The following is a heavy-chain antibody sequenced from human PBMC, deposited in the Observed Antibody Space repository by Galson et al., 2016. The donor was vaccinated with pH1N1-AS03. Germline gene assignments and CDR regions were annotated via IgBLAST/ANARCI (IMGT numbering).Heavy chain of an antibody. CDR2: MKEDGKEI. J-gene: IGHJ3*02. Sequence: SLRLSCAGAGFPFSNYWMSWVRQAPGKGLEWVANMKEDGKEIYYVDSVKGRFTISRDNARNSFYLQMNSLRADETALYYCVREMPMTFGRTFDIWGQGTMVTVSS. CDR1: GFPFSNYW. D-gene: IGHD3-22*01. CDR3: VREMPMTFGRTFDI. V-gene: IGHV3-7*03.